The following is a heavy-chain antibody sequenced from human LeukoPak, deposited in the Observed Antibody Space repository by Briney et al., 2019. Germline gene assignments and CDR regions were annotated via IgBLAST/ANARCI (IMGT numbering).Heavy chain of an antibody. V-gene: IGHV4-59*08. D-gene: IGHD3-9*01. J-gene: IGHJ4*02. CDR1: GPSISAYS. CDR2: IHYSGNT. Sequence: SHTLSLTCTVSGPSISAYSWSWIRQPPGKGLEWIGCIHYSGNTHCNPCLESRVTLSVDTSKNQFSLKLSSVTAADTAVYYCARHGRESRYFDWLLYYIDHWGQGALVTVSS. CDR3: ARHGRESRYFDWLLYYIDH.